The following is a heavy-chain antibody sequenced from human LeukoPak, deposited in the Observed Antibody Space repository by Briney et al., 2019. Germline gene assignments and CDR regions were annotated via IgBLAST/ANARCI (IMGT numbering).Heavy chain of an antibody. CDR3: ASLHCSSTSCYNNWFDP. D-gene: IGHD2-2*02. CDR2: IYTSGST. V-gene: IGHV4-4*07. CDR1: GGSISSYY. J-gene: IGHJ5*02. Sequence: PSETLSLTCTVSGGSISSYYWSCIRQPAGKGLEWIGRIYTSGSTNYNPSLKSRVTMSVDMSKNQFSLKLSSVTAADTAVYYCASLHCSSTSCYNNWFDPWGQGTLVTVSS.